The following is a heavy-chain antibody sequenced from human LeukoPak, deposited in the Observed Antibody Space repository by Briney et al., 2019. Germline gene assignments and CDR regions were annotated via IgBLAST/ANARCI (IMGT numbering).Heavy chain of an antibody. V-gene: IGHV3-30*04. D-gene: IGHD3-10*01. Sequence: GGSLRLSCAASGFTFGSYALHWVRQAPGKGLEWVAVISHDGRHKFYADDVTGRLTISRDNSKNTLDLQANNMRAEDTAMYYCARGLVTTVVRGVRGWGGMDVWGQGTAVTVSS. CDR3: ARGLVTTVVRGVRGWGGMDV. CDR1: GFTFGSYA. J-gene: IGHJ6*02. CDR2: ISHDGRHK.